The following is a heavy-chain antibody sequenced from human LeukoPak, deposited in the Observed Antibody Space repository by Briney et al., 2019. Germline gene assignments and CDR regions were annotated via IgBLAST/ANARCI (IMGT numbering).Heavy chain of an antibody. J-gene: IGHJ4*02. CDR1: GGSISSYY. Sequence: SETLSLTCTVSGGSISSYYWSWIRQPPGKGLEWIGYIYYSGSTNYNPSLKSRVTISVDTSKNQFSLKLSSVTAADTAVYYCAKAHPGGVIIKPWDYWGQGTLVTVSS. D-gene: IGHD3-3*01. CDR3: AKAHPGGVIIKPWDY. V-gene: IGHV4-59*08. CDR2: IYYSGST.